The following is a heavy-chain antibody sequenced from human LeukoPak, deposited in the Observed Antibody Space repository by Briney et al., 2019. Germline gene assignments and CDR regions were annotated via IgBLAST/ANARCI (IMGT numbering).Heavy chain of an antibody. Sequence: ASVKVSCKASGYTFTSYYMHWVRQAPGQGLEWMGIINPSGGSTSYAQKFQGRVTMTRDTPTSTVYMELSSLRSEDTAVYYCARLGYCSSTSCSDPSVNWFDPWGQGTLVTVSS. CDR3: ARLGYCSSTSCSDPSVNWFDP. J-gene: IGHJ5*02. V-gene: IGHV1-46*01. CDR1: GYTFTSYY. D-gene: IGHD2-2*01. CDR2: INPSGGST.